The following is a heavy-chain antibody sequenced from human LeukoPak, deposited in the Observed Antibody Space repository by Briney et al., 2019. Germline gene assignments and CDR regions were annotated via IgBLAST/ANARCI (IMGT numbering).Heavy chain of an antibody. Sequence: GGSLRLSCEASGLTFSSYAMRWVREAPGKGLEWVSGIIDSGDITYYANSVKGRFTISRDNSKNTLYLQMNSLRAKDTAVYYCAKLGGQEVYNYYVGVWGKGTTVAVSS. J-gene: IGHJ6*03. CDR3: AKLGGQEVYNYYVGV. CDR2: IIDSGDIT. D-gene: IGHD3-16*01. CDR1: GLTFSSYA. V-gene: IGHV3-23*01.